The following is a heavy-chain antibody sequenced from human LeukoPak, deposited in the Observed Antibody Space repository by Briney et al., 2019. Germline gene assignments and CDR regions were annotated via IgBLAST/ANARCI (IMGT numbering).Heavy chain of an antibody. V-gene: IGHV3-23*01. J-gene: IGHJ4*02. D-gene: IGHD3-10*01. CDR2: ISGSGGST. CDR1: GFVFSNYA. Sequence: PGGSLRLVCAAAGFVFSNYAMSSVRLAPGRGLEWVSAISGSGGSTYYADSVKGRFTISRDNSKNTLYLQMNSLRVEDTAVYYCARESRATMLRGVNDYWGQGSLVTDST. CDR3: ARESRATMLRGVNDY.